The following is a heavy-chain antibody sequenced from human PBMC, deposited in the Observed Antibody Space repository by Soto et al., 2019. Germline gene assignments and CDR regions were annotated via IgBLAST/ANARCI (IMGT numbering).Heavy chain of an antibody. J-gene: IGHJ4*02. D-gene: IGHD2-15*01. CDR3: ARHTPAISISDH. Sequence: SETLSLTCTVSGGSISSSSYYWGWIRQPPGKGLEWIGSIYYSGSTYYNPSLKSRVTISVDTSKNQFSLKLSSVTAADTAVYCCARHTPAISISDHWGQGTLVTVSS. V-gene: IGHV4-39*01. CDR1: GGSISSSSYY. CDR2: IYYSGST.